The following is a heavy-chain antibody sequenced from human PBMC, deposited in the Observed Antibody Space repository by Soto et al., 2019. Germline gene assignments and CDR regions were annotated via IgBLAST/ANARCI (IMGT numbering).Heavy chain of an antibody. Sequence: SETLSLTCTVSGGSISSSSYYWGWIRHPPGKGLEWIGYIYYSGSTNYNPSLKSRVTISVDTSKNQFSLKLSSVTAADTAVYYCARGVLLTLNYYYYYMDVWGKGTTVTVSS. CDR2: IYYSGST. CDR3: ARGVLLTLNYYYYYMDV. V-gene: IGHV4-61*05. CDR1: GGSISSSSYY. D-gene: IGHD2-15*01. J-gene: IGHJ6*03.